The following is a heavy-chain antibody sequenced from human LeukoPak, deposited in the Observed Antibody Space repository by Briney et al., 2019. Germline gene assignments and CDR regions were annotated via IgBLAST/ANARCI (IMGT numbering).Heavy chain of an antibody. Sequence: GGSLRLSCAASGFTFSSYAMSWVRQVPGKGLEWVSAISGSGGSTDYADSVKGRFTISRDNSKNTLYLQMNSLRAEDTSVYYCAKAQYFCSSTSCYASPFDYWGQGTLVTVSS. CDR3: AKAQYFCSSTSCYASPFDY. V-gene: IGHV3-23*01. J-gene: IGHJ4*02. CDR2: ISGSGGST. CDR1: GFTFSSYA. D-gene: IGHD2-2*01.